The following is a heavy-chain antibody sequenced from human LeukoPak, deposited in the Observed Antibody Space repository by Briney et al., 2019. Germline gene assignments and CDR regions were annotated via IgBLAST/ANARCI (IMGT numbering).Heavy chain of an antibody. CDR1: GYSFTAFY. CDR2: IHPRRGDT. CDR3: ARDGDYGTGSYYRGCIDS. Sequence: GASVKVSCKPSGYSFTAFYIHWVRQAPGQGLEWMGWIHPRRGDTNYAQKFQGRVTMTRDTSISTAYLDLSSLRSDDTAVYYCARDGDYGTGSYYRGCIDSWGQGTPVTVS. D-gene: IGHD3-10*01. V-gene: IGHV1-2*02. J-gene: IGHJ4*02.